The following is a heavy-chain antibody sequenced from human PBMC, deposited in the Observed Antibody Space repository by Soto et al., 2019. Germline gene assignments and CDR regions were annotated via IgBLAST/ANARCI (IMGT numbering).Heavy chain of an antibody. CDR2: IGSDGSPT. Sequence: EVQLVESGGGLVQPGGSLRLSCAASRFTFSSYWIDWVRQAPGKGLVWVSRIGSDGSPTRYADSVKGRFTISRDNAKNTLYLQMSSLRAEDTAVYYCARGRGYGDYFYFDYCGQGTLVTVSS. CDR3: ARGRGYGDYFYFDY. CDR1: RFTFSSYW. D-gene: IGHD4-17*01. V-gene: IGHV3-74*01. J-gene: IGHJ4*02.